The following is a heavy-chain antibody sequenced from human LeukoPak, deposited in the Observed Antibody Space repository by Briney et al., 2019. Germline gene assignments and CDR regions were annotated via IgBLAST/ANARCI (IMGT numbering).Heavy chain of an antibody. V-gene: IGHV3-23*01. D-gene: IGHD2-2*01. CDR1: GFTFSTYA. CDR3: AKLVSGYCTSTSCYGPFDY. Sequence: PGGSLRLSCAASGFTFSTYAMSWVRQAPGKGLEWVSGISGSGGDSTNYADSVKGRFTITYYADSVRGRFTVSRDNSKNTLYLEMNSLRAEDTAVYYCAKLVSGYCTSTSCYGPFDYWGQGTLVTVSS. CDR2: ISGSGGDST. J-gene: IGHJ4*02.